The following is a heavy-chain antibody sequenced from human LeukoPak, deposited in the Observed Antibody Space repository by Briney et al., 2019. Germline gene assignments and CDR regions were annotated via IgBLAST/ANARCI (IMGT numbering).Heavy chain of an antibody. Sequence: PGGSLRLSCAASGFTFSSYGMHWVRQAPGKGLEWVAVIWYDGGNKFYADSVKGRFTVSRDNSRNTLYLQMNSLRVEDTATYYCVRVWSISLIDYWGQGTLVTVSS. CDR3: VRVWSISLIDY. D-gene: IGHD3-3*01. V-gene: IGHV3-33*01. CDR2: IWYDGGNK. CDR1: GFTFSSYG. J-gene: IGHJ4*02.